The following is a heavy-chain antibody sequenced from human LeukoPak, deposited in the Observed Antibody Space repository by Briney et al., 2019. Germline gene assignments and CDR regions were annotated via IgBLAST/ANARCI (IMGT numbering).Heavy chain of an antibody. CDR1: GXSISPYY. V-gene: IGHV4-59*08. Sequence: SETLSLTCNVSGXSISPYYGSWIRQAPGKGLEWIGYLYYNGDTDYNPSLKSRVTISLDTSKTQFSLKLSSVTAADTAIYFCARRTVLIATRDYYYYGMDVWGQGTTVTVSS. CDR3: ARRTVLIATRDYYYYGMDV. D-gene: IGHD2-15*01. J-gene: IGHJ6*02. CDR2: LYYNGDT.